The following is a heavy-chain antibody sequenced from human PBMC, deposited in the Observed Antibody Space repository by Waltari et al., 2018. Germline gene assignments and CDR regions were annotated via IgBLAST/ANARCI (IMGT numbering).Heavy chain of an antibody. CDR1: GFTFSSYW. D-gene: IGHD3-10*01. CDR2: IKQDGSEK. V-gene: IGHV3-7*01. Sequence: EVQLVESGGGLVQPGGSLRLSCAASGFTFSSYWMSWVRQAPGKGLEWVDNIKQDGSEKYYVDSVKGRFTISRDNAKNSLYLQMNSLRAEDTAVYYCARVRPGSTWAASAMVQGVHGAFDIWGQGTMVTVSS. CDR3: ARVRPGSTWAASAMVQGVHGAFDI. J-gene: IGHJ3*02.